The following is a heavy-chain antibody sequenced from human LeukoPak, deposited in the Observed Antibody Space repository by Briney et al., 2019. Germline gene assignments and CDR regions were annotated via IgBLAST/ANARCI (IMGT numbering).Heavy chain of an antibody. CDR3: ARHARITMIVVVFDY. D-gene: IGHD3-22*01. V-gene: IGHV4-39*01. CDR1: GGSISSSSYY. Sequence: SETLSLTRTVSGGSISSSSYYWGWIRQPPGKGLEWIGSIYYSGSTYYNPSLKSRVTISVDTSKNQFSLKLSSVTAADTAVYYCARHARITMIVVVFDYWGQGTLVTVSS. J-gene: IGHJ4*02. CDR2: IYYSGST.